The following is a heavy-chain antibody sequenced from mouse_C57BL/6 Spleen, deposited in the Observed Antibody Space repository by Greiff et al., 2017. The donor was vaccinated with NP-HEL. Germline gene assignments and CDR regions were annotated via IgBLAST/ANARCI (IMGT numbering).Heavy chain of an antibody. CDR3: ARTAYFDD. CDR1: GFTFSSYG. CDR2: ISSGGSYT. J-gene: IGHJ2*01. Sequence: EVKLVESGGDLVKPGGSLKLSCAASGFTFSSYGMSWVRQTPDKRLEWVATISSGGSYTYYPDSVKGRFTISRDNAKNTLYLQMSSLKSEDTAMYYCARTAYFDDWGQGTTLTVSS. V-gene: IGHV5-6*01.